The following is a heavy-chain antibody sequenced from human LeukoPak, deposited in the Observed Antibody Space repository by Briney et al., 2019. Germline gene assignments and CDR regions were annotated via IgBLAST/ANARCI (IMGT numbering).Heavy chain of an antibody. CDR2: IKQDGSEK. Sequence: GGSLRLSCAASGFTFSSYWMSWVRQAPGKGLEWVANIKQDGSEKYYVDSVKGRFTISRDNAKNSLYLQMNSPRAEDTAVYYCARDLGDSGWYYAFDIWGQGTMVTVSS. V-gene: IGHV3-7*01. D-gene: IGHD6-19*01. CDR1: GFTFSSYW. J-gene: IGHJ3*02. CDR3: ARDLGDSGWYYAFDI.